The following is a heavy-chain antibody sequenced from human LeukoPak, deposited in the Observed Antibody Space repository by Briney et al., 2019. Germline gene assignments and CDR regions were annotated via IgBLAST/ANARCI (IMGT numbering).Heavy chain of an antibody. J-gene: IGHJ4*02. V-gene: IGHV4-39*01. CDR2: IYYTGSA. CDR3: ARQKGSASSWADFDY. CDR1: VGSIRSTNHY. D-gene: IGHD6-13*01. Sequence: SGTLSLTCTVSVGSIRSTNHYWAWIRQPPGKGLEWLGSIYYTGSAYHNPSLKSRLTLSVDTSKNQFSLSLTSVTATDTAVYYCARQKGSASSWADFDYWVQGTLVTVSA.